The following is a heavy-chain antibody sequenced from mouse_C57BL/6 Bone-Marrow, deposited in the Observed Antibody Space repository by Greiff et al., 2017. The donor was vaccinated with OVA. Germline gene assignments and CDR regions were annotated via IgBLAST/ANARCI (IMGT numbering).Heavy chain of an antibody. CDR1: GYTFTDYE. J-gene: IGHJ2*01. V-gene: IGHV1-15*01. CDR3: TRSKIRDGYFDY. CDR2: IDPETGGT. Sequence: QIQLQQSGAELVRPGASVTLSCKASGYTFTDYEMHWVKQTPVHGLEWIGAIDPETGGTAYNQKFKGKAILTADKSSSTAYMELRSLTSEDSAVYYCTRSKIRDGYFDYWGQGTTLTVSS. D-gene: IGHD2-3*01.